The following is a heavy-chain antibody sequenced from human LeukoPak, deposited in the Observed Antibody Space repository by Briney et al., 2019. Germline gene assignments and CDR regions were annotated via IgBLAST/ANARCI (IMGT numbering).Heavy chain of an antibody. J-gene: IGHJ6*02. D-gene: IGHD3-3*01. CDR2: INPNSGGT. V-gene: IGHV1-2*02. Sequence: ASVKVSCKASGYTFTGYYMHWVRQAPGQGLEWMGWINPNSGGTNYAQKLQGRVTMTTDTSTSTAYMELRSLRSDDTAVYYCARDQSVIFGVVIIGYYYGMDVWGQGTTVTVSS. CDR1: GYTFTGYY. CDR3: ARDQSVIFGVVIIGYYYGMDV.